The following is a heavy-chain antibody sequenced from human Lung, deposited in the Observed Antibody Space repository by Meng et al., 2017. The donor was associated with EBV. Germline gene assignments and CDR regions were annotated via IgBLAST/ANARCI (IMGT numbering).Heavy chain of an antibody. J-gene: IGHJ4*02. Sequence: DEQRVGSGGGLVQHGGSLILSCAASGFRFSRYWMHWVRQVPGKGLIWVSRTNEDGGITNYADSVKGRFTISRDNTKNTLYLQMKSLRVEDTAVYFCSRDLVGSDDVWGQGTLVTVSS. CDR2: TNEDGGIT. V-gene: IGHV3-74*01. D-gene: IGHD3-10*01. CDR1: GFRFSRYW. CDR3: SRDLVGSDDV.